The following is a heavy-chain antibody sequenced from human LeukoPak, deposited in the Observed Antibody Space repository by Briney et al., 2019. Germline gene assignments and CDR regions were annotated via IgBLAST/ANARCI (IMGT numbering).Heavy chain of an antibody. J-gene: IGHJ6*04. CDR2: INTGNGNT. Sequence: PGASVTVSCLASGYTFTNYAMHWVRPARGQRLEWMGWINTGNGNTKYSQKFQGRVTITRDTSASTAYRELSSLRSEDTAVYYCARIGGAMVRGVTYYYYGMDVWGKGTTVTVSS. V-gene: IGHV1-3*04. CDR1: GYTFTNYA. CDR3: ARIGGAMVRGVTYYYYGMDV. D-gene: IGHD3-10*01.